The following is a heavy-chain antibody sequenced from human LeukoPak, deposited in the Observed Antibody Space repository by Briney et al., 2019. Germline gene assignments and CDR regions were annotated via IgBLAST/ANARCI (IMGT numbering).Heavy chain of an antibody. Sequence: GGSLRLSCAASGFTFSRYAMSWVRQAPGKGLEWVSSISGSGGSTYYEDSVKGRFSISRDNSKNTLYLQMNSLRAGDTAMYYCAKDPLYSYDRPTSPSFDYWGQGTLVSVSS. D-gene: IGHD3-22*01. V-gene: IGHV3-23*01. CDR2: ISGSGGST. J-gene: IGHJ4*02. CDR1: GFTFSRYA. CDR3: AKDPLYSYDRPTSPSFDY.